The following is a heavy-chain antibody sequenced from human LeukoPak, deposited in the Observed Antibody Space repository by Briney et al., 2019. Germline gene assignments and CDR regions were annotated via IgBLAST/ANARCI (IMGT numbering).Heavy chain of an antibody. CDR2: VSKDGSNK. CDR1: GFMFSTYA. Sequence: PGGSLRLSCAASGFMFSTYAMHWVRQAPGKGLEWVAVVSKDGSNKYYADSVKGRFAISRDSSKNTVYLQLNSLRAEDTAVYYCARDSPDYYDSSGPYYYYGMDVWGQGTTVTVSS. V-gene: IGHV3-30*09. D-gene: IGHD3-22*01. CDR3: ARDSPDYYDSSGPYYYYGMDV. J-gene: IGHJ6*02.